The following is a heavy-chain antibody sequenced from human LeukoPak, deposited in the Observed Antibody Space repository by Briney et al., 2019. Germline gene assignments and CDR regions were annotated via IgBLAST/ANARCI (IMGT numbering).Heavy chain of an antibody. CDR1: RFTFSVHW. J-gene: IGHJ4*02. V-gene: IGHV3-11*04. Sequence: GGSLRLSCAASRFTFSVHWMHWVRQAPGKGLEWASSISGSDGTTYYADSVKGRFTISRDNAKNSLYLQMNSLRAEDTAVYYCARDGYYYDSSGYPTFDYWGQGTLVTVSS. D-gene: IGHD3-22*01. CDR3: ARDGYYYDSSGYPTFDY. CDR2: ISGSDGTT.